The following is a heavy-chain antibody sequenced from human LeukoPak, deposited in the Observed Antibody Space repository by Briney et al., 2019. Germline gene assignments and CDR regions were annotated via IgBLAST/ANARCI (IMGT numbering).Heavy chain of an antibody. CDR1: GGSFSDYY. V-gene: IGHV4-34*01. J-gene: IGHJ5*02. CDR3: ARDIQYCSGGSCYPGVFDP. Sequence: SETLSLTCAVYGGSFSDYYWAWVRQSPGKGLEWIGQVSHTGSTNNNPSLKSRVRISADTSKNQFSLRLSSVTAADTAVYYCARDIQYCSGGSCYPGVFDPWGQGTLVTVSS. D-gene: IGHD2-15*01. CDR2: VSHTGST.